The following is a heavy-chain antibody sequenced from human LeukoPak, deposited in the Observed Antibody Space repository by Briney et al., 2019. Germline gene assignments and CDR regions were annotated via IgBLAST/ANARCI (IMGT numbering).Heavy chain of an antibody. J-gene: IGHJ4*02. V-gene: IGHV3-30*18. CDR3: AKDGPLYSSSPYYFDY. D-gene: IGHD6-6*01. CDR2: ISYDGSNK. CDR1: GFTLSSYG. Sequence: GGSLRLSCAASGFTLSSYGMHWVRQAPGKGLEWVAVISYDGSNKYYADSVKGRFTISRDNSKNTLYLQMNSLRAEDTAVYYCAKDGPLYSSSPYYFDYWGQGTLVTVSS.